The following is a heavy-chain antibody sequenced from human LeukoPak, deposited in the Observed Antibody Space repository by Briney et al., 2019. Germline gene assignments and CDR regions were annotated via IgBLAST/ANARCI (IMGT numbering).Heavy chain of an antibody. CDR2: INPNSGGT. V-gene: IGHV1-2*02. J-gene: IGHJ5*02. D-gene: IGHD2-2*01. CDR1: GYTFTGYY. CDR3: ARDFISIVVVPAAMANWFDP. Sequence: ASVKVSCKASGYTFTGYYMHWVRQAPGRGLEWMGWINPNSGGTNYARKFQGRVTMTRDTSISTAYMELSRLRSDDTAVYYCARDFISIVVVPAAMANWFDPWGQGTLVTVSS.